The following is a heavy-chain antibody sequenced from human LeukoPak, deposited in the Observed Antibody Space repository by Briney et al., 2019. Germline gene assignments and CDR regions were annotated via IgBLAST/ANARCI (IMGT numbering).Heavy chain of an antibody. D-gene: IGHD5-12*01. CDR3: ARTHGYSGYDWENDAFDI. CDR2: IYYSGST. CDR1: GGSISSYY. V-gene: IGHV4-59*01. J-gene: IGHJ3*02. Sequence: KSSETLSLTCTVSGGSISSYYWSWIRQPPGKGLEWIGYIYYSGSTNYNPSLKSRVTISVNTSKNQFSLKLSSVTAADTAVYYCARTHGYSGYDWENDAFDIWGQGTMVTVSS.